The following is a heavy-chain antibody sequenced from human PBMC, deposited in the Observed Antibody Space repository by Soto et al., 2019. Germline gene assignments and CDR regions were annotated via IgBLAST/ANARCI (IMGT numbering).Heavy chain of an antibody. CDR2: IRPETGST. J-gene: IGHJ4*02. CDR1: GYTFSNHY. V-gene: IGHV1-46*01. D-gene: IGHD2-21*02. Sequence: QVQLEQSGAEVKEPGASVKVSCKASGYTFSNHYIHWVRQVPGQGLEWMGVIRPETGSTNYAEKCQGRLTMSMDTSTNTVHMELSSLRSEDTALFYCAREVKVTGILFYYWGQGTLVTVSS. CDR3: AREVKVTGILFYY.